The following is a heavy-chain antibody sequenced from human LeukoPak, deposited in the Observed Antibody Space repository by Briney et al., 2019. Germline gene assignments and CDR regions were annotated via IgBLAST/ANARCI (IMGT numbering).Heavy chain of an antibody. Sequence: GGSLRLSCAASGFTFSSYSMNWVRQAPGKGLEWLSAISISGDDTYYADSVKGRFTISRDNSKNTLYLQMNSLSADDTAMYYCANEIRPNDYWGQGTLVTASS. D-gene: IGHD4-17*01. V-gene: IGHV3-23*01. CDR2: ISISGDDT. J-gene: IGHJ4*02. CDR1: GFTFSSYS. CDR3: ANEIRPNDY.